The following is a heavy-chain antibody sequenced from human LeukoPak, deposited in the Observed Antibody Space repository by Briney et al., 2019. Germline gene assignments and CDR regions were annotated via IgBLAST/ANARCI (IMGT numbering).Heavy chain of an antibody. Sequence: SETLSLTCTVSGGSISSYYWSWIRQPPGKGLEWIGYIYYSGSTNYNPSLKRRVTISVDTSKNQFSLKLSSVTAADTAVYYCARHYVDYDSSGYPDYWGQGTLVTVSS. J-gene: IGHJ4*02. V-gene: IGHV4-59*08. D-gene: IGHD3-22*01. CDR2: IYYSGST. CDR1: GGSISSYY. CDR3: ARHYVDYDSSGYPDY.